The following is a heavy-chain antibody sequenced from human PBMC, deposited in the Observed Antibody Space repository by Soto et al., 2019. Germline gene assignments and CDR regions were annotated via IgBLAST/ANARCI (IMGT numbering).Heavy chain of an antibody. D-gene: IGHD3-3*01. V-gene: IGHV4-59*01. Sequence: SETLSLTCTVSGGSISSYYWSWIRQPPGKGLEWIGYIHYTGSTNYKSSLESRVTISVDTSKNQFSLKLRSVTAADTAVYYCARVMRDSWSGSPTNNWFDPWGQGTLVTVS. CDR1: GGSISSYY. CDR3: ARVMRDSWSGSPTNNWFDP. CDR2: IHYTGST. J-gene: IGHJ5*02.